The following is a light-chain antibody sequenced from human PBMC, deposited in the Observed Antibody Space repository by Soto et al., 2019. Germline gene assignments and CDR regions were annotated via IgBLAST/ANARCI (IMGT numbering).Light chain of an antibody. Sequence: EIVLTQSPATLYVSPGERVTLSCRASQSVSDNLAWYQQKPGQAPRLLIYGASIRATDIPARFSGSGSGTEFSLTISSLQSEDFAVYYCQQYNDWPLTFGGGTKVEIK. CDR1: QSVSDN. V-gene: IGKV3D-15*01. CDR3: QQYNDWPLT. J-gene: IGKJ4*01. CDR2: GAS.